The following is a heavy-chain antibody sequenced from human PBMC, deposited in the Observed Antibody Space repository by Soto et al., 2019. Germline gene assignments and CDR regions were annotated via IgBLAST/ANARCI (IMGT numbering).Heavy chain of an antibody. V-gene: IGHV3-30*18. CDR1: GFSFSIYG. CDR2: ISHDSSIK. J-gene: IGHJ4*02. Sequence: GGSLRLSSAASGFSFSIYGMHWVRQAPGKGLEWVALISHDSSIKYYADSVKCRFTISRDNSKNTLYLQMNSLRAEDTPVYYCAKDHSIAVAGYFDYWGQGTLVTISS. D-gene: IGHD6-19*01. CDR3: AKDHSIAVAGYFDY.